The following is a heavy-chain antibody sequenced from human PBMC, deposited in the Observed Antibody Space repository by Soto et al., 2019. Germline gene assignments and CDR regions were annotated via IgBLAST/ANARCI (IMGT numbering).Heavy chain of an antibody. CDR3: ARGTVTTPRYYYYGMDG. CDR2: INSAGSST. CDR1: GFTFSSYW. J-gene: IGHJ6*02. V-gene: IGHV3-74*01. D-gene: IGHD4-17*01. Sequence: LRLSCAASGFTFSSYWMHWVRQAPGKGLVWVSRINSAGSSTSYADSVKGRFTISRDNAKNTLYLQMNSLRAEDTAVYYCARGTVTTPRYYYYGMDGWRQGTRVTV.